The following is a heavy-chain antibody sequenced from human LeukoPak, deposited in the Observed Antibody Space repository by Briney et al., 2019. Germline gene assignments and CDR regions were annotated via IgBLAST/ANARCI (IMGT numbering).Heavy chain of an antibody. V-gene: IGHV5-51*01. Sequence: GESLKISCKGSGYSFTSYWIGWVRQMSEGLELMGIIYPGDSDTRYTPSFQGQVTISADKSISTAYLQWSNLKASDTAMYYCARRRGTGYYYVDYWGQGTLVTVSS. CDR2: IYPGDSDT. D-gene: IGHD3-9*01. J-gene: IGHJ4*02. CDR1: GYSFTSYW. CDR3: ARRRGTGYYYVDY.